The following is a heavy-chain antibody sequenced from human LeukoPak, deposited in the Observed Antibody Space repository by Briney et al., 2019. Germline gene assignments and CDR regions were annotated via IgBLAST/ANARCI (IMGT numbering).Heavy chain of an antibody. J-gene: IGHJ4*02. CDR3: AKGPLDPRIAVANNY. V-gene: IGHV3-23*01. CDR2: ISGSGGST. CDR1: GFTFSSYA. Sequence: GGSLRLSCAASGFTFSSYAMSWVRQAPGKGLEWVSAISGSGGSTYYADSVKGRFTISRDNSKNTLYLQINSLRAEDTAVYYCAKGPLDPRIAVANNYWGQGTLVTVSS. D-gene: IGHD6-19*01.